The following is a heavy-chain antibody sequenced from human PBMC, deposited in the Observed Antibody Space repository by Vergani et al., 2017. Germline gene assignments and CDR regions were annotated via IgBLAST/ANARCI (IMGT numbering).Heavy chain of an antibody. CDR2: ISYDGSNK. CDR1: GFTFSSYA. Sequence: QVQLVESGGGVVQPGRSLRLSCAASGFTFSSYAMHWVRQAPGKGLEGVAVISYDGSNKYYADSVKGRFTISRDNSKNTLDLQMNSMRADDTAVYYCAIGLMRGVSLDNFCYWGQGTLVSVSS. D-gene: IGHD2-8*01. CDR3: AIGLMRGVSLDNFCY. J-gene: IGHJ4*02. V-gene: IGHV3-30*01.